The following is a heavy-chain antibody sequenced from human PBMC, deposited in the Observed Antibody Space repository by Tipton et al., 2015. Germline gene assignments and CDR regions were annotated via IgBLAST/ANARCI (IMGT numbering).Heavy chain of an antibody. Sequence: LTCSVSGDSLSRGTYYWTWIRQHPGKGLEWIGYIYYSATTYYNPSLKSRLTISLDRPKSHFSLQLSSVTAADTAVYYCARSGDTYFDYWGQGTLVTVSS. CDR3: ARSGDTYFDY. J-gene: IGHJ4*02. CDR2: IYYSATT. V-gene: IGHV4-31*03. CDR1: GDSLSRGTYY. D-gene: IGHD5-18*01.